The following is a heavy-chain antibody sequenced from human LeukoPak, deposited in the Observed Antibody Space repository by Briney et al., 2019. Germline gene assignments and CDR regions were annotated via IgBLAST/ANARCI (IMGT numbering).Heavy chain of an antibody. V-gene: IGHV4-59*01. CDR1: DGSISPYY. CDR3: ARGGYYYLDQ. Sequence: SETLSLTYTVSDGSISPYYWSWIRQPPGKGLEWIGYIFYSGATKYNPSLQSRVTISLDTSKQQFSLKLSSVTAADTAVYYCARGGYYYLDQWGQGTLVTVSS. J-gene: IGHJ4*02. D-gene: IGHD2-21*01. CDR2: IFYSGAT.